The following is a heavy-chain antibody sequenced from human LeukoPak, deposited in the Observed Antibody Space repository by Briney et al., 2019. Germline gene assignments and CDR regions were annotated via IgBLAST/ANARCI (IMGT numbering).Heavy chain of an antibody. Sequence: PSETLSLTCTVSGGSISSSSYYWGWIRQPPGKGLEWIGSIYYSGSTYYNPSLKSRVTISVDTSKNQFSLKLSSVTAADTAVYYCASPERYCSSTSCFYYFDYWGQGTLVTVSS. J-gene: IGHJ4*02. CDR3: ASPERYCSSTSCFYYFDY. D-gene: IGHD2-2*01. CDR2: IYYSGST. CDR1: GGSISSSSYY. V-gene: IGHV4-39*01.